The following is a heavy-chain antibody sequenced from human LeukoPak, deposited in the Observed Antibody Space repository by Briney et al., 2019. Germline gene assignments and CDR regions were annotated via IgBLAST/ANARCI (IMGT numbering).Heavy chain of an antibody. CDR3: ARGRVGAITFDY. CDR1: GYTFTGYY. V-gene: IGHV1-2*06. CDR2: INPNSGGT. J-gene: IGHJ4*02. D-gene: IGHD1-26*01. Sequence: ASVKVSCKASGYTFTGYYMHWVRQAPGQGLEWMGRINPNSGGTNYAQEFQGRVTMTRDTSISTAYMELSRLRSDDTAVYYCARGRVGAITFDYWGQGTLVTVSS.